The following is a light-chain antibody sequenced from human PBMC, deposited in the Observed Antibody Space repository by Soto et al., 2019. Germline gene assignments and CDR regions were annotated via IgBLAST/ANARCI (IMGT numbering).Light chain of an antibody. CDR2: EGS. CDR1: SSAVGNYNL. V-gene: IGLV2-23*01. CDR3: CSYAGSRTVV. J-gene: IGLJ2*01. Sequence: QSALTQPASVSGSPGQSITITCTGTSSAVGNYNLVSWYQQHPGKAPKLMIYEGSKWPSGVSNRLSGSKSGNTASLTISGREAEDEADYYCCSYAGSRTVVFGGGTKLTVL.